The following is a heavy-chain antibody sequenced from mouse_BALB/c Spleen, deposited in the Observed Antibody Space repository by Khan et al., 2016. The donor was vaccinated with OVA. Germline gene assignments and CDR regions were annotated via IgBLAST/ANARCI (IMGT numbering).Heavy chain of an antibody. CDR1: GFTFSSYT. J-gene: IGHJ3*01. V-gene: IGHV5-6-4*01. Sequence: EVMLVESGGDLVKPGGSLKLSCAASGFTFSSYTMSWVRQTPEKRLEWVATITSGGSYTYYPDSVKGRFTIYRDNAKNTLYLQMSSLKSEDTAMYYWTDSYWGQGTLVTVSA. CDR2: ITSGGSYT. CDR3: TDSY.